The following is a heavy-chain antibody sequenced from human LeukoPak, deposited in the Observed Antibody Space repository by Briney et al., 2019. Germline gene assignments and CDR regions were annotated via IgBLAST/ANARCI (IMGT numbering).Heavy chain of an antibody. CDR2: ISGRGGST. CDR3: AKAPDDYYYDMDV. CDR1: GFTFSNYA. Sequence: PGGALRLSCGASGFTFSNYAMSWVRQAPGKGLEWVSAISGRGGSTFYAASVKGRFTISRDNSKNTLYLQMNSLRAEDTAVYYCAKAPDDYYYDMDVWGQGTTVTVSS. V-gene: IGHV3-23*01. J-gene: IGHJ6*02.